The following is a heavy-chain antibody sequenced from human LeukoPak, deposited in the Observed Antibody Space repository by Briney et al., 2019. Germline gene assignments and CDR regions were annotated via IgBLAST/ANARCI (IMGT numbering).Heavy chain of an antibody. CDR1: GGSFSGYY. V-gene: IGHV4-34*01. CDR2: INHSGST. D-gene: IGHD2-2*01. CDR3: ARRVGYCSSTSCYDLIIRTWFDP. J-gene: IGHJ5*02. Sequence: SETLSLTCAVYGGSFSGYYWSWIRQPPGKGLEWIGEINHSGSTNYNPSLKSRVTKSVDTSKNQFSLKLSSVTAADTAVYYCARRVGYCSSTSCYDLIIRTWFDPWGQGTLVTVSS.